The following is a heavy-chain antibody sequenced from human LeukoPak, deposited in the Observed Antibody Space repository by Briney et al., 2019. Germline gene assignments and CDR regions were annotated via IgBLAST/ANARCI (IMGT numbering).Heavy chain of an antibody. V-gene: IGHV3-53*01. CDR3: ARGVERPREAAAFDI. D-gene: IGHD1-1*01. J-gene: IGHJ3*02. Sequence: QSGGSLSLSCAASGLTVSSYYLSWIRRAPGKGLEWVSVIYRCSSTYYADSVRGRCSISRDNSKNTLYLQRNSLRAEDTAVYYCARGVERPREAAAFDIWGQGTVVTVSS. CDR1: GLTVSSYY. CDR2: IYRCSST.